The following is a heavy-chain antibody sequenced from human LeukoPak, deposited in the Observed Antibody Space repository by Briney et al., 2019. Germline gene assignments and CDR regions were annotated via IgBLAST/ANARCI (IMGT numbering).Heavy chain of an antibody. CDR1: RFTFSSYG. CDR2: ISYDESNK. D-gene: IGHD3-10*01. Sequence: GVSLRLSCAASRFTFSSYGMHGVRQAPAKGLEWVAVISYDESNKYYADSVKSRFTISRDNSKNPLYLKMSSVRAEDTAVYYCAKDYSNNDRRGPYYYYGMDVWGKGTTVTVSS. V-gene: IGHV3-30*18. CDR3: AKDYSNNDRRGPYYYYGMDV. J-gene: IGHJ6*04.